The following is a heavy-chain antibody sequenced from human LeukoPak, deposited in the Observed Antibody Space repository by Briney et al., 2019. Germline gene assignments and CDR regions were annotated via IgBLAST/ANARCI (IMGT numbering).Heavy chain of an antibody. CDR3: ARNGGGHRNGGEYCSGTSCYLR. Sequence: PGRSLRLSCTTSGFNFGDYTMSWVRQAPGKGLEWVGFIRRKAYGGTPEYAASVKGRISISRDDSKGIAYLQMNSLKTEDTAVYYCARNGGGHRNGGEYCSGTSCYLRWGQGTLVTVSS. D-gene: IGHD2-2*01. J-gene: IGHJ4*02. CDR2: IRRKAYGGTP. V-gene: IGHV3-49*04. CDR1: GFNFGDYT.